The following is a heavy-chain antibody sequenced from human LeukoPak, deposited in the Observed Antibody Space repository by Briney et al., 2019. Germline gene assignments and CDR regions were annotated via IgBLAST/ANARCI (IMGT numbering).Heavy chain of an antibody. J-gene: IGHJ6*03. D-gene: IGHD5-12*01. CDR2: IYTSGST. CDR3: ARERGYSGYDFGYYSYYYMDV. CDR1: GGSISSYY. V-gene: IGHV4-4*07. Sequence: SETLSLTCTVSGGSISSYYWSWIRQPPGKGLEWIGRIYTSGSTNYNPSLKSRVTMSVDTSKNQFSLKLSSVTAADTAVYYCARERGYSGYDFGYYSYYYMDVWGKGTTVTISS.